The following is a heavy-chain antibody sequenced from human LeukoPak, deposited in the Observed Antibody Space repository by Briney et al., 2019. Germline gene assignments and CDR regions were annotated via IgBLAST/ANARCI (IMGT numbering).Heavy chain of an antibody. CDR3: ARGGPGYDILTGYFDY. Sequence: SVRVSCKASGGTFSSYAISWVRQAPGQGLEWMGGIIPIFGTANYAQKFQGRVTITADESTSTAYMELSSLRSEDTAVYYCARGGPGYDILTGYFDYWGQGTLVTVSS. D-gene: IGHD3-9*01. V-gene: IGHV1-69*13. CDR2: IIPIFGTA. J-gene: IGHJ4*02. CDR1: GGTFSSYA.